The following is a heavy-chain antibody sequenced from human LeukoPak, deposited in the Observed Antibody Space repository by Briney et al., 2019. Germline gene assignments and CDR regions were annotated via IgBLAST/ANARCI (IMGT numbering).Heavy chain of an antibody. J-gene: IGHJ4*02. D-gene: IGHD3-3*01. Sequence: SETLSLTCAVYGGSFSGYYWSWIRQPPGKGLEWIGEINHNGSTNYNPSLKSRVTISVDTSKNQFSLKLSSVTAADTAVYYCARELTRFWSGYYNYFDYWGQGTLVTVSS. CDR1: GGSFSGYY. V-gene: IGHV4-34*01. CDR2: INHNGST. CDR3: ARELTRFWSGYYNYFDY.